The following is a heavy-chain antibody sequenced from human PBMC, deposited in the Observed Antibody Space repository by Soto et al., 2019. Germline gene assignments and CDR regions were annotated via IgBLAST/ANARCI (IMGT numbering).Heavy chain of an antibody. CDR1: GFTFGDYA. CDR2: IRSKAYGGTT. CDR3: TRDLTGNYDFWSGYSVEPQGSYYFDY. J-gene: IGHJ4*02. D-gene: IGHD3-3*01. Sequence: GGSLRLSCTASGFTFGDYAMSWFRQAPGKGLEWVGFIRSKAYGGTTEYAASVKGRFTISRDDSKSIAYLQMNSLKTEDTAVYYCTRDLTGNYDFWSGYSVEPQGSYYFDYWGQGTLVTVSS. V-gene: IGHV3-49*03.